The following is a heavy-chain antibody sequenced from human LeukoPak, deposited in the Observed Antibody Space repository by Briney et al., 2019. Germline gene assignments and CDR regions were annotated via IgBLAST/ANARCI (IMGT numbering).Heavy chain of an antibody. J-gene: IGHJ4*02. CDR3: ARGASLLWFGELLYPYFDY. CDR2: IYYSGST. CDR1: GGSISSYY. V-gene: IGHV4-59*01. Sequence: PSETLTLTCTASGGSISSYYWSWIRQPPGKGLEWIGYIYYSGSTNYNPSLKSRVTISVDTSKNQFFLKLSSVTAADTAVYYCARGASLLWFGELLYPYFDYWGQGTLVTVSS. D-gene: IGHD3-10*01.